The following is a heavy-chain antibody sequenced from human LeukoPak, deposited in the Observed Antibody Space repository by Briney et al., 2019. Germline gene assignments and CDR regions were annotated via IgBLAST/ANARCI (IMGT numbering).Heavy chain of an antibody. CDR2: ISSSSSTI. J-gene: IGHJ5*02. CDR3: ARDLLTRTPVDGALAHNWFDP. D-gene: IGHD1-26*01. V-gene: IGHV3-48*01. Sequence: GGSLRLSCAASGFTFSTYNMNWVRQAPGKGLEWVSYISSSSSTIFYADSVKGRFTISRDDAKNSLYLQLNSLRAEDTAVYYCARDLLTRTPVDGALAHNWFDPWGQGTLVTVSS. CDR1: GFTFSTYN.